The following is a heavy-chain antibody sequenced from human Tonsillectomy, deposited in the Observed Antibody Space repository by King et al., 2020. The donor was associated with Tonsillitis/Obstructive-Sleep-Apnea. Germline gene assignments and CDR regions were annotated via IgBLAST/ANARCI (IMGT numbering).Heavy chain of an antibody. Sequence: QLVQSGGGLVQPGGSLRLSCAASGFTFSSYAMSWVRQAPGKGLDWVSGISSSGGSTDYADAVKGRFTISRDNSKNTLYLQMNSLRAEDTAVYYCAKDQCSTTTCYYYWGQGTLVTVSS. CDR1: GFTFSSYA. D-gene: IGHD2-2*01. V-gene: IGHV3-23*04. J-gene: IGHJ4*02. CDR2: ISSSGGST. CDR3: AKDQCSTTTCYYY.